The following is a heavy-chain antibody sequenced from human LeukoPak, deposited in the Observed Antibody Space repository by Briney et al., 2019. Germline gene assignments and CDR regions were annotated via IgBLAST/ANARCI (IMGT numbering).Heavy chain of an antibody. CDR3: ARRCDTSSYYTYYFDY. D-gene: IGHD3-22*01. CDR2: INPNSGGT. Sequence: GASVKVSCKASGYTFTAYYIHWVRQAPGQGLEWMGWINPNSGGTNYAQKFQGRVTMTRDTSIRTAYMELSRLRSDDTAVYFCARRCDTSSYYTYYFDYWGQGTLVTVSS. J-gene: IGHJ4*02. V-gene: IGHV1-2*02. CDR1: GYTFTAYY.